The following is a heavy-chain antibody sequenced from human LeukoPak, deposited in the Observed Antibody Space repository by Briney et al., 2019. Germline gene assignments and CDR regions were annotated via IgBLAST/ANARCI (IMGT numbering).Heavy chain of an antibody. CDR1: GYTFTSHG. CDR2: ISTYNGNT. Sequence: GASVKVSCKASGYTFTSHGISWVRQAPGQGLEWMGWISTYNGNTNYAQKLQGRVSMTTDTSTSTAYMDLRSLRSDDTAVYYCASRPISGGGYEINYYYYYMDVWGKGTTVTVSS. CDR3: ASRPISGGGYEINYYYYYMDV. D-gene: IGHD5-12*01. V-gene: IGHV1-18*01. J-gene: IGHJ6*03.